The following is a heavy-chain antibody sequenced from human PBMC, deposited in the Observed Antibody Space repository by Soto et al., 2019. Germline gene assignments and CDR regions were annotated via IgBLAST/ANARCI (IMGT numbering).Heavy chain of an antibody. CDR2: INHSGST. V-gene: IGHV4-34*01. CDR3: ARVRGGYSYGYRPFYY. J-gene: IGHJ4*02. D-gene: IGHD5-18*01. Sequence: QVQLQQWGAGLLKPSETLSLTCAVYGGSFSGYYWSWIRQPPGKGLEWIGEINHSGSTNYNPSLKSRETLSVDPSQDQFSLKLSSVTAADTAVYYCARVRGGYSYGYRPFYYWGQGTLVTVSS. CDR1: GGSFSGYY.